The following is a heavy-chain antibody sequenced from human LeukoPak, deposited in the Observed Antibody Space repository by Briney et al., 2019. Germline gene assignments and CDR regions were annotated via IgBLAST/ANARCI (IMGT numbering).Heavy chain of an antibody. CDR3: ARHSPKWSLQPFDI. Sequence: SSETLSLTCTVSGGSISSGGYYWSWIRQHPGKGLEWIGYIYYSGSTYYNPSLKSRVTISVDTSKNQFSLKLSSVTAADTAVYYCARHSPKWSLQPFDIWGQGTMVTVSS. V-gene: IGHV4-31*03. CDR1: GGSISSGGYY. CDR2: IYYSGST. D-gene: IGHD2-15*01. J-gene: IGHJ3*02.